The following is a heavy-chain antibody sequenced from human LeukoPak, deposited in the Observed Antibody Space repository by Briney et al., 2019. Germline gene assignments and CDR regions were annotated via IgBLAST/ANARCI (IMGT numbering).Heavy chain of an antibody. CDR1: GYTFTGYY. CDR3: ARGGGYCSSTSCYFAWFDP. D-gene: IGHD2-2*01. V-gene: IGHV1-2*02. Sequence: ASVKVSCKASGYTFTGYYMHWVRQAPGQGLEWMGWINPSSGGTNYAQKFQGRVTMTRDTSISTAYMELSRLRSDDTAVYYCARGGGYCSSTSCYFAWFDPWGQGTLVTVSS. CDR2: INPSSGGT. J-gene: IGHJ5*02.